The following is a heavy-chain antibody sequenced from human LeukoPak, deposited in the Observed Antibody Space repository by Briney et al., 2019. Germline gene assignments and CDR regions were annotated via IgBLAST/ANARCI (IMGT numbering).Heavy chain of an antibody. Sequence: SETLSLTCAVYGGSFSGYYWSWIRQPPGKGLEWIGEINHSGSTNYNPPLKSRVTISVDTSKNQFSLKLSSVTAADTAVYYCARDPTVTTGTNDYWGQGTLVTVSS. D-gene: IGHD4-17*01. V-gene: IGHV4-34*01. CDR1: GGSFSGYY. J-gene: IGHJ4*02. CDR2: INHSGST. CDR3: ARDPTVTTGTNDY.